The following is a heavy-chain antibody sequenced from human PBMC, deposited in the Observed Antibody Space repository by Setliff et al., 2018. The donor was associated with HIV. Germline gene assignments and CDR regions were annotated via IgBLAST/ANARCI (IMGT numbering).Heavy chain of an antibody. CDR2: IYHSGST. V-gene: IGHV4-38-2*01. J-gene: IGHJ4*02. CDR1: GYSISSGYY. CDR3: ARMYSGYDWSPAGARTRYFDY. Sequence: SETLSLTCAVSGYSISSGYYWGWIRQPPGKGLEWIGSIYHSGSTYYNPSLKSRVTISVDTSKNQFSLKLSSVTAADTAVYYCARMYSGYDWSPAGARTRYFDYWGQGTLVTDSS. D-gene: IGHD5-12*01.